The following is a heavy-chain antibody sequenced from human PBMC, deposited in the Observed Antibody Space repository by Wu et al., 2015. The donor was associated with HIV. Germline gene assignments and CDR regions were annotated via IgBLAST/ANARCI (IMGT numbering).Heavy chain of an antibody. CDR3: ARDRYARAFSGYDSDTAMVDFDY. J-gene: IGHJ4*02. Sequence: QVQLVQSGAEVKKPGASVKVSCKASGYTFSGYYMHWVRQAPGQGLEWMGWINPNSGGTHHAQNFQGRVTMTRDTSMSTAYMELSRLRSDDTAVYYCARDRYARAFSGYDSDTAMVDFDYWGQGTLVTVSS. D-gene: IGHD5-12*01. V-gene: IGHV1-2*02. CDR2: INPNSGGT. CDR1: GYTFSGYY.